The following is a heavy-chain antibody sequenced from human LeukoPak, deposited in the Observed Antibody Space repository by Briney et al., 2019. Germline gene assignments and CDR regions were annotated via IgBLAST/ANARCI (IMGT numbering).Heavy chain of an antibody. D-gene: IGHD2-2*02. J-gene: IGHJ4*02. CDR3: ARASSTSCYTANDY. V-gene: IGHV1-18*01. CDR1: GYTFTSYD. Sequence: ASVKVSCKASGYTFTSYDINWVRQAPGQGLEWMGWISAYNGNTNYAQKLQGRVTMTTDTSTSTAYMELRSLRSDDTAVYYCARASSTSCYTANDYWGQGTLVTVSS. CDR2: ISAYNGNT.